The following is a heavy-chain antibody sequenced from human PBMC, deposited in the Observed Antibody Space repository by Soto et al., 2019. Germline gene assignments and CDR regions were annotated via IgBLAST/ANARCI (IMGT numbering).Heavy chain of an antibody. D-gene: IGHD3-10*01. V-gene: IGHV4-59*01. Sequence: QVQLQESGPGLVKPSETLSLTCTVSGGSISSYYWSWIRQPPGKGLEWSGYIYYSGSTNYNTSLKSRVTISVDTSKNQFSLKLSSVTAADTAVYYCARTYGSALDYWGQGTLVTVSS. CDR3: ARTYGSALDY. CDR2: IYYSGST. J-gene: IGHJ4*02. CDR1: GGSISSYY.